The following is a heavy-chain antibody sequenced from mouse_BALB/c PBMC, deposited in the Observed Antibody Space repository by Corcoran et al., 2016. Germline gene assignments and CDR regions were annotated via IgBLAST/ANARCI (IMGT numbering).Heavy chain of an antibody. CDR1: GFNIKDTY. J-gene: IGHJ1*01. Sequence: EVQLQQSGAELMKPGASVKLSCTASGFNIKDTYMHWVQQRPEQGLECIGRIDPANGNTKYDPKFQGKATITADTSSNTAYLQLSSLTSEDTAVYYCARWDWYFAVWGAGTTVTVSS. CDR2: IDPANGNT. V-gene: IGHV14-3*02. CDR3: ARWDWYFAV.